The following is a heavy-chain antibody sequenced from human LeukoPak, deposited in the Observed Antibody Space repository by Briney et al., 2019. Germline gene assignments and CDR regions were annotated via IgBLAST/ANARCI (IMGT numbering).Heavy chain of an antibody. CDR2: IIPMIATA. J-gene: IGHJ4*02. CDR3: ARGAGWLYD. CDR1: EDTLRNVA. D-gene: IGHD3-22*01. Sequence: GASVKVSCTTTEDTLRNVAFSWVRQAPGQGLEWLGGIIPMIATASYSQKFQGRVSINADKSTNTVYMELSSLKLEDTAVYYCARGAGWLYDWGQGTLVTVSS. V-gene: IGHV1-69*06.